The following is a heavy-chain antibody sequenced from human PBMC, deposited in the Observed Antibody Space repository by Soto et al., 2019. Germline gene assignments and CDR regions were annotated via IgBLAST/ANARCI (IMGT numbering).Heavy chain of an antibody. Sequence: GGSLRLSCAASGFTFSDSAMHWVRQASGEGLEWLGRIRSKGNNYATEYGASLKGRFTIPRDDSKKTTYLQMSNLNTEDTAVYYCVRYSRTLGWFFDLWGRGTLVTVSS. V-gene: IGHV3-73*01. CDR2: IRSKGNNYAT. CDR1: GFTFSDSA. J-gene: IGHJ2*01. CDR3: VRYSRTLGWFFDL. D-gene: IGHD2-21*01.